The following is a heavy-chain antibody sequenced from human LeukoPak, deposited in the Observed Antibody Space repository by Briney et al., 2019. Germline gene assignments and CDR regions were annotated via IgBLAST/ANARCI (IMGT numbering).Heavy chain of an antibody. D-gene: IGHD5-18*01. CDR3: AGRPSGYSSGYIN. Sequence: GGSLRLSCVASGITFSNYALSRVRQAPEEGLDWVSATRGSAHKTRYADSVKGRFTISRDNSENIVYLQMNNLRVEDTAVYYCAGRPSGYSSGYINWGQGTLVTVSS. CDR2: TRGSAHKT. J-gene: IGHJ4*02. CDR1: GITFSNYA. V-gene: IGHV3-23*01.